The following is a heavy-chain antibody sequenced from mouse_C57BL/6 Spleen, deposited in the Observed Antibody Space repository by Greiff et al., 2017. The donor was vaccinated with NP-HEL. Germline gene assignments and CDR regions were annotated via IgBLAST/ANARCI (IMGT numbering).Heavy chain of an antibody. Sequence: QVQLQQSGAELVKPGASVKLSCKASGYTFTSYWMHWVKQRPGQGLEWIGMIHPNSGSTNYNEKFKSKATLTVDKSSSTAYMQLSSLTSEDSAVYYCASDGSWYFDVWGTGTTVTVSS. CDR3: ASDGSWYFDV. V-gene: IGHV1-64*01. J-gene: IGHJ1*03. D-gene: IGHD2-3*01. CDR1: GYTFTSYW. CDR2: IHPNSGST.